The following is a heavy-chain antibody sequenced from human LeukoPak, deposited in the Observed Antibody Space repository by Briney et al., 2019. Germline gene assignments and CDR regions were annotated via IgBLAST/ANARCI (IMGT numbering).Heavy chain of an antibody. Sequence: SETLSLTCTVSGGSINNYYWSWIRQPAGKGLEWIGRIYTTGSTNYNPSLQSRVTMSVDVSKNQFSLKLTSMTAADTAVYFCARGMAEAYDYNWFDPWGQGILVTVSS. CDR2: IYTTGST. CDR1: GGSINNYY. V-gene: IGHV4-4*07. CDR3: ARGMAEAYDYNWFDP. D-gene: IGHD5-12*01. J-gene: IGHJ5*02.